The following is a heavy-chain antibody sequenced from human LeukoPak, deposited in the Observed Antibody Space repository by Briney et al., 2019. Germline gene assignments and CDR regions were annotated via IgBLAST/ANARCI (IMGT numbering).Heavy chain of an antibody. V-gene: IGHV4-39*01. J-gene: IGHJ5*02. Sequence: SETLSLTCTVSGDSISSSSYYWPWIRQPPGKGLEWIGSIYYSGTTYYNPSLKSRVTISVDTSKNQFSLKLSSVTAADTAVYYCARGPYYDFWSGYKYWFDPWGQGTLVTVSS. D-gene: IGHD3-3*01. CDR2: IYYSGTT. CDR3: ARGPYYDFWSGYKYWFDP. CDR1: GDSISSSSYY.